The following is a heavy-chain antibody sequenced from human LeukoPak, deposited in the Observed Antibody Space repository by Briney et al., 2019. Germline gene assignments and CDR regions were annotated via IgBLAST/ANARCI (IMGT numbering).Heavy chain of an antibody. CDR3: AKQREGTTWSPDY. J-gene: IGHJ4*02. D-gene: IGHD6-13*01. V-gene: IGHV3-30*18. CDR1: GFTFSSYG. Sequence: QAGGSLRLSCAASGFTFSSYGMHWVRQAPGKGLEWVAVISFDGSNEYYLDSVKGRFTISRDNSKNTLYLQMNSLRVEDTAIYYCAKQREGTTWSPDYWGQGTLVTVSS. CDR2: ISFDGSNE.